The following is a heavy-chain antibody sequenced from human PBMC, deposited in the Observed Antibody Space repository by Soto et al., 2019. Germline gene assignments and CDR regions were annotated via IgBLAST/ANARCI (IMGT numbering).Heavy chain of an antibody. V-gene: IGHV3-23*01. CDR1: GFTFSSYA. CDR3: AKDLVGRLVVVVSLDY. D-gene: IGHD2-15*01. CDR2: ISGSGGST. J-gene: IGHJ4*02. Sequence: GGSLRLSCAASGFTFSSYAMSWVRQAPGKGLEWVSAISGSGGSTYYADSVKGRFTISRDNSKNTLYLQMNSLRAEDTAVYYCAKDLVGRLVVVVSLDYWGQGTLVTVSS.